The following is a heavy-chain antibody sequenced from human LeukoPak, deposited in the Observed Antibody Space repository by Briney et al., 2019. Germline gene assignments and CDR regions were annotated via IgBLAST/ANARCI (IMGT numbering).Heavy chain of an antibody. CDR1: GGSFSGYN. D-gene: IGHD2-21*02. CDR3: ARDLATCAGDCRSGGFDY. CDR2: INHSGST. V-gene: IGHV4-34*01. J-gene: IGHJ4*02. Sequence: PSETLSLTCVVSGGSFSGYNWSWVRQPPGKGLEWIGEINHSGSTTYSPSLMSRVAISSDTSNNNFSLMMRSVTAADKTVYYFARDLATCAGDCRSGGFDYWGQGILVTVSS.